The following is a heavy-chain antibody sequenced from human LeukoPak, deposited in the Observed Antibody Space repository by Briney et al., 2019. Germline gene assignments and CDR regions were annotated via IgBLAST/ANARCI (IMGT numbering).Heavy chain of an antibody. V-gene: IGHV3-48*02. J-gene: IGHJ4*02. CDR1: GFTFSSYS. D-gene: IGHD2-15*01. Sequence: PGGSLRLSCAASGFTFSSYSMNWVRQAPGKGLEWVSYISRSGSTIYYADSVKGRFTISRDNAKNSLYLQMNSLRDEDTAVYYCARIWGYCSGGSCYSTPYWGQGTLVTVYS. CDR2: ISRSGSTI. CDR3: ARIWGYCSGGSCYSTPY.